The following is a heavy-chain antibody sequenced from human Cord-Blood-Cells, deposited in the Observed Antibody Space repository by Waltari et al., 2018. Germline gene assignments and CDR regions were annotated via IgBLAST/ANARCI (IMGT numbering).Heavy chain of an antibody. V-gene: IGHV4-34*01. J-gene: IGHJ4*02. CDR3: ARGDDNFLTGFWY. CDR2: INHSGST. CDR1: GGSFSGYY. Sequence: QVQLQQWGAGLLKPSETLSLTCAVYGGSFSGYYWSWIRQPPGKGLEWIGEINHSGSTNSTPSLKGRVTISVDTSKNQFSLKLSSVTAADTAVYYCARGDDNFLTGFWYWGQGTLVTVSS. D-gene: IGHD3-9*01.